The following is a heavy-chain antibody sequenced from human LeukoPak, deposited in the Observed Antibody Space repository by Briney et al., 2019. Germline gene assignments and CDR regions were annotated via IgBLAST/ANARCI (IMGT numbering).Heavy chain of an antibody. CDR2: ISGSGGST. CDR3: AKAYITMIVVVTYDAFDI. Sequence: GGSLRLSCAASGFTFSSYAMSWVRQAPGKGLEWVSAISGSGGSTYYADSVKGRFTISRDNSKNTLYLQMNSLRAEDTAVYYCAKAYITMIVVVTYDAFDIWGQGTMATVSS. V-gene: IGHV3-23*01. CDR1: GFTFSSYA. D-gene: IGHD3-22*01. J-gene: IGHJ3*02.